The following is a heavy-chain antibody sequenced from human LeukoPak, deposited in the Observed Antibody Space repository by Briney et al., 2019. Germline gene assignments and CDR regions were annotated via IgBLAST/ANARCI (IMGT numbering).Heavy chain of an antibody. Sequence: SETLSLTCAVSGGSISSGGNSWSCIRQPPGKGLEWIRYIYHSASTYDNPSLKSPVSISIYRNKNQSSLKLSSVTAPDTAVYYCARDSSSYYFDYWGQGPLVSVS. D-gene: IGHD3-22*01. CDR2: IYHSAST. J-gene: IGHJ4*02. V-gene: IGHV4-30-2*01. CDR3: ARDSSSYYFDY. CDR1: GGSISSGGNS.